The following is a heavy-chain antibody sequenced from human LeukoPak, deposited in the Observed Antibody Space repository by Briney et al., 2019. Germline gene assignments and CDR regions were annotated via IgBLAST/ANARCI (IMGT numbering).Heavy chain of an antibody. CDR2: MYNSGST. CDR1: GGSISSYY. Sequence: SETLSLTCTVSGGSISSYYWSWIRQPPGKGLEWIGYMYNSGSTNYNPSLKSRVTISIDTSKNQFSLKLSSVTAADTAVYYCARVPHFGDYGWFDPWGQGTLATVSS. V-gene: IGHV4-59*01. CDR3: ARVPHFGDYGWFDP. D-gene: IGHD4-17*01. J-gene: IGHJ5*02.